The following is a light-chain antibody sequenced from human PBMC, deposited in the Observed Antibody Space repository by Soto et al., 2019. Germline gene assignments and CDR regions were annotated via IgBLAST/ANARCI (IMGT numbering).Light chain of an antibody. CDR3: SSYTSSSTLV. V-gene: IGLV2-14*01. J-gene: IGLJ1*01. CDR1: SSDVGAYNY. Sequence: QSALTQPASVSGSPGQSITISCTGTSSDVGAYNYVSWYQQHPGKAPKLIIYEVSNRPSGVSNRFSGSKFGNTASLTISGLQAEDEADYYCSSYTSSSTLVFGTGTKLTVL. CDR2: EVS.